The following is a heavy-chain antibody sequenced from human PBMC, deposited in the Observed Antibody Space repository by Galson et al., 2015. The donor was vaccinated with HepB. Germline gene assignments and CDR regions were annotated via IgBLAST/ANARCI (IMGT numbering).Heavy chain of an antibody. CDR3: ARGAGNYYYYMDV. J-gene: IGHJ6*03. V-gene: IGHV3-30-3*01. Sequence: SLRLSCAASGFTFSSYAMHWVRQAPGKGLEWVAVISYDGSNKYYADSVKGRFTISRDNSKNTLYLQMNSLRAEDTAVYYCARGAGNYYYYMDVWGKGTTVTVSS. CDR2: ISYDGSNK. D-gene: IGHD6-19*01. CDR1: GFTFSSYA.